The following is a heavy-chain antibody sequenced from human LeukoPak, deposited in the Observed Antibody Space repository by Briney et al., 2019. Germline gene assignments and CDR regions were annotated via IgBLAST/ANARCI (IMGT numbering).Heavy chain of an antibody. Sequence: GGSLRLSCAASGFTVSSNYMSWVRQAPGKGLEWVSVIYSGGSTYYADSVKGRFTISRDNSKNTLYLQMNSLRAEDTAVYYCARDLRFLDGMDVWGQGTTVTVPS. D-gene: IGHD3-3*01. CDR1: GFTVSSNY. J-gene: IGHJ6*02. V-gene: IGHV3-53*01. CDR2: IYSGGST. CDR3: ARDLRFLDGMDV.